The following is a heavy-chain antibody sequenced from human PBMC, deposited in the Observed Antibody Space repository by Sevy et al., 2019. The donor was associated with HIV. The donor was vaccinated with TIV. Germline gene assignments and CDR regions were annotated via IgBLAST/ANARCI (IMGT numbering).Heavy chain of an antibody. CDR3: AKEAAGCTNGVCYNPADY. J-gene: IGHJ4*02. Sequence: GGSLRLSCAVSGFTFSSYGMHWVRQAPGKGLEWVAVISYDGSNKYYADSVKGRFTISRDNSKNTLYLQMNSLRAEDTAVYYCAKEAAGCTNGVCYNPADYWGQGTLVTVSS. V-gene: IGHV3-30*18. D-gene: IGHD2-8*01. CDR1: GFTFSSYG. CDR2: ISYDGSNK.